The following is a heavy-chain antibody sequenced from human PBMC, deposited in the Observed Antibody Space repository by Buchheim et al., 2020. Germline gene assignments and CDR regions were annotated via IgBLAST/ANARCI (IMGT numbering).Heavy chain of an antibody. J-gene: IGHJ6*02. D-gene: IGHD3-3*01. Sequence: QLQLQESGPGLVKPSETLSLTCTVSGGSISSSSYYWGWIRHPPGKGLEWIGSYYYSGSTHYNPSLKSRVTISVDTSHNQSPLKLSSVTAADTAVYYCARYDFWGSMDVWGQGTT. CDR1: GGSISSSSYY. CDR2: YYYSGST. CDR3: ARYDFWGSMDV. V-gene: IGHV4-39*01.